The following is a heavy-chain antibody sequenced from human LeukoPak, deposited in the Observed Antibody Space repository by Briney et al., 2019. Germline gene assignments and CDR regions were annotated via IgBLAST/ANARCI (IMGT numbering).Heavy chain of an antibody. CDR1: GFTFSSYW. V-gene: IGHV3-7*01. Sequence: GGSLRLSCAASGFTFSSYWMSWVRQAPGKGLEWVANIKQDGSEKYYVDSVKGRFTISRDNAKNSLYLQMNSLRAEDTAVYYCARESMIGELFEKWPRGHFDYWGQGTLVTVSS. D-gene: IGHD3-10*02. CDR2: IKQDGSEK. CDR3: ARESMIGELFEKWPRGHFDY. J-gene: IGHJ4*02.